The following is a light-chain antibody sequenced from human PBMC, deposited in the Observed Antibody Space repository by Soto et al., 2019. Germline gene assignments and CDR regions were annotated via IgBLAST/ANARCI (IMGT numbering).Light chain of an antibody. CDR2: AAS. V-gene: IGKV3-20*01. J-gene: IGKJ1*01. CDR3: QQYGRSVG. CDR1: QSLSSRS. Sequence: EIVLTQSPGTLSLSPGERVTLSCRASQSLSSRSLAWYQQNPGQAPSLLLYAASTRAPSTPDRFNGRGGRTDFTITIRRLAHEDFAVYYCQQYGRSVGFGQGTKVDIK.